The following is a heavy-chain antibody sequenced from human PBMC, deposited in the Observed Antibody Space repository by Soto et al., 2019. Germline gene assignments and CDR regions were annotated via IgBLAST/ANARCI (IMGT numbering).Heavy chain of an antibody. Sequence: QVQLQQSGPGLVKPSQTLSLTCAISGDSVSSNSAAWNWIRQSPSRGLEWLGRTYYRSKWYNDYAVSVKSRITITPATSKNQFSLQLNSVTPEDTAVYYCARDLQLWLREIYYYYGMDVWGQGTTVTVSS. V-gene: IGHV6-1*01. J-gene: IGHJ6*02. CDR3: ARDLQLWLREIYYYYGMDV. D-gene: IGHD5-18*01. CDR2: TYYRSKWYN. CDR1: GDSVSSNSAA.